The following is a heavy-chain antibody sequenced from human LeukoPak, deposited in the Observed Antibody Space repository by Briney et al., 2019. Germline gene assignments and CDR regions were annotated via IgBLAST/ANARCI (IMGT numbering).Heavy chain of an antibody. Sequence: ASLKVSCKPSGGTFSSNAITWVRQAPGQGLEWLGRIIPIFGMTNYAQKFQGRVTVTADKSTNTAYMALSSMRSDDTAVYYCARTPQYPNTYYFDYWGQGTLVTVSS. CDR2: IIPIFGMT. CDR1: GGTFSSNA. D-gene: IGHD4-11*01. CDR3: ARTPQYPNTYYFDY. J-gene: IGHJ4*02. V-gene: IGHV1-69*04.